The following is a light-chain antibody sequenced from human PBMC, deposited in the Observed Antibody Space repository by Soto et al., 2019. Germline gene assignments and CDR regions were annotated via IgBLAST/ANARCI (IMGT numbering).Light chain of an antibody. CDR1: QSVSSN. Sequence: EIVMTQSPATLSVSPGERATLSCRASQSVSSNLAWYQQKPGQAPRLLIYVASTRATGIPARFSGSVSGTEYTLTISSLQSEDSAVYYCQQCSWHPFTVTFGGGTKVESK. CDR2: VAS. J-gene: IGKJ4*01. V-gene: IGKV3-15*01. CDR3: QQCSWHPFTVT.